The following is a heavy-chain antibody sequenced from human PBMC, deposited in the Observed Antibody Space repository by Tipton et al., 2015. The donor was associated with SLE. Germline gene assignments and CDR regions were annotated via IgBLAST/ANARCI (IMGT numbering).Heavy chain of an antibody. CDR1: GGSISSDTYY. CDR3: ARDRHDISGYYYVFDY. J-gene: IGHJ4*02. CDR2: IYASGNT. D-gene: IGHD3-22*01. Sequence: TLSLTCTVSGGSISSDTYYWNWIRQPAGKGPEWIGRIYASGNTNYNPSLRSRVTISVDTPKNQFSLKLSSLTAADTAVYYCARDRHDISGYYYVFDYWGQGTLVTVSS. V-gene: IGHV4-61*02.